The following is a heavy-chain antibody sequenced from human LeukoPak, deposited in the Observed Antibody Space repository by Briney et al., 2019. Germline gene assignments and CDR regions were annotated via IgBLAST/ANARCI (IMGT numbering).Heavy chain of an antibody. D-gene: IGHD1-1*01. CDR3: VRDALEGYYSYCYMDA. V-gene: IGHV4-59*11. Sequence: SETLSLTCSVSGGPIISHYWSWIRQPPGKGLEWIGYISNSGSTDYNPSLRSRVTISINTSKNQFSLKLTSVTAADSAVYYCVRDALEGYYSYCYMDAWGRGTTVTVSS. CDR2: ISNSGST. J-gene: IGHJ6*03. CDR1: GGPIISHY.